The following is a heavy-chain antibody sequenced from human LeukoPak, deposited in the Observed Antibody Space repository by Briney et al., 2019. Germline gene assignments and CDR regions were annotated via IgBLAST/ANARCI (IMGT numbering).Heavy chain of an antibody. CDR1: GFTFSSYA. V-gene: IGHV3-23*01. Sequence: TGGSLRLSCAASGFTFSSYAMSWVRQAPGKGLEWVSAISGSGGSTYYADSVKGRFTISRDNSKNTLYLQMNGLRAEDTAVYYCAKTYYDFWSGYSYYFDYWGQGTLVTVSS. J-gene: IGHJ4*02. CDR2: ISGSGGST. D-gene: IGHD3-3*01. CDR3: AKTYYDFWSGYSYYFDY.